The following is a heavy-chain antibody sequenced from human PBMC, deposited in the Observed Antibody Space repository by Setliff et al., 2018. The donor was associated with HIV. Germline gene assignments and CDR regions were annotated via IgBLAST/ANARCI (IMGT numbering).Heavy chain of an antibody. Sequence: SETLSLTCTVSGGSISSYYLSWIRQPAGKGLEWIGHIYTSGSTNYNPSLKSRVTMSVDTSKNQFSLKLSSVTAADTAVYYCARDVPWGDYYYYMDVWGKGTTVTVSS. J-gene: IGHJ6*03. CDR1: GGSISSYY. CDR2: IYTSGST. D-gene: IGHD3-16*01. V-gene: IGHV4-4*07. CDR3: ARDVPWGDYYYYMDV.